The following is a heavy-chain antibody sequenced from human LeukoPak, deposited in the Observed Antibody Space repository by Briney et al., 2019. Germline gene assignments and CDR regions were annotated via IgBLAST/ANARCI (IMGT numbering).Heavy chain of an antibody. CDR3: ARARGYYYDFDY. Sequence: SETLSLTCTVSGGSVTSSYYWSWIRQPPGKGLERIGYVSISGTKYNPSLKSRVTISVDTSKNHFSLKLSSVTAADTAVYYCARARGYYYDFDYWGQGALLTVSS. CDR1: GGSVTSSYY. D-gene: IGHD3-22*01. CDR2: VSISGT. J-gene: IGHJ4*02. V-gene: IGHV4-61*03.